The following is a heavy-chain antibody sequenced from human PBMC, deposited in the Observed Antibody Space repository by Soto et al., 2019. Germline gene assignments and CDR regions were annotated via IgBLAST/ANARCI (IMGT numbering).Heavy chain of an antibody. J-gene: IGHJ4*02. CDR2: IWYDGSNK. CDR1: GFTFSSYG. V-gene: IGHV3-33*01. CDR3: ARDDSSGYYYGALSDY. D-gene: IGHD3-22*01. Sequence: QVQLVEFGGGVVQPGRSLRLSCAASGFTFSSYGMHWVRQAPGKGLEWVAVIWYDGSNKYYADSVKGRFTVSRDNSKNTLYLQMNSLRAEDTAVYYCARDDSSGYYYGALSDYWGQGTLVTVSS.